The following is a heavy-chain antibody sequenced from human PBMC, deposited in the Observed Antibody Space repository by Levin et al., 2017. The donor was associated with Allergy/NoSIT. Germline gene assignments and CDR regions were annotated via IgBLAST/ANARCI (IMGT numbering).Heavy chain of an antibody. V-gene: IGHV4-61*02. CDR2: IYVTGST. Sequence: SETLSLTCSVSGASISRGFYYWSWIRQPAGEGLEWIGRIYVTGSTTYSPSLKSRVTISLDRSKDQVSLKINSVTAADTAVYYCARDLEGFSGDKPYCYMDVWGKGTTVTVSS. CDR3: ARDLEGFSGDKPYCYMDV. D-gene: IGHD3-3*01. CDR1: GASISRGFYY. J-gene: IGHJ6*03.